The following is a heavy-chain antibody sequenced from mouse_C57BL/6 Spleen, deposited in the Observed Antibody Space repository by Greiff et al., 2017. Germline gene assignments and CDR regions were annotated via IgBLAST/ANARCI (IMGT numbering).Heavy chain of an antibody. V-gene: IGHV1-69*01. D-gene: IGHD2-5*01. CDR1: GYTFTSYW. J-gene: IGHJ4*01. CDR2: IDPSDSYT. Sequence: QVQLKQPGAELVMPGASVKLSCKASGYTFTSYWMHWVKQRPGQGLEWIGEIDPSDSYTNYNQKFKGKSTLTVDKSSSTAYMQLSSLTSEDSAVYYCARTIVTTNYYAMDYWGQGTSVTVSS. CDR3: ARTIVTTNYYAMDY.